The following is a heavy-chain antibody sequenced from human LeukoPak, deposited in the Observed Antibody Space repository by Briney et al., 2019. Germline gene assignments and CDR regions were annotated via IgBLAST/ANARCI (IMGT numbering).Heavy chain of an antibody. Sequence: GGSLRLSCAASGFTFSSYPMHWVRQAPGKGLEWVAVLSYDGTNKFYADSVKGRFTISRDNAKNSLYLQMNSLRAEDTAVYYCASLWFGESRFDYWGQGTLVTVSS. CDR3: ASLWFGESRFDY. CDR2: LSYDGTNK. V-gene: IGHV3-30-3*01. J-gene: IGHJ4*02. D-gene: IGHD3-10*01. CDR1: GFTFSSYP.